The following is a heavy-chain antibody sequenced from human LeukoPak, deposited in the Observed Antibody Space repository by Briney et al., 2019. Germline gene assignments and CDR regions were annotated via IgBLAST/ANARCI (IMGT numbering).Heavy chain of an antibody. CDR2: ISGSGGST. CDR3: AKDQNPRGYYYYYMDV. CDR1: GFTFSSYA. J-gene: IGHJ6*03. V-gene: IGHV3-23*01. D-gene: IGHD1-14*01. Sequence: TGGSLRLSCAASGFTFSSYAMSWVRQAPGKGLEWVSAISGSGGSTYYADSVKGRFTNSRDNSKNTLYLQMNSLRAEDTAVYYCAKDQNPRGYYYYYMDVWGKGTTVTVSS.